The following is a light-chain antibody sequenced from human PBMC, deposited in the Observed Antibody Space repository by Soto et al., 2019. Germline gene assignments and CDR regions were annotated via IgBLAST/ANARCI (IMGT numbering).Light chain of an antibody. CDR1: SSDLAIYNY. CDR3: SSYTDSSNHV. CDR2: QVT. V-gene: IGLV2-14*01. J-gene: IGLJ1*01. Sequence: QSARSHPGSVCWSPGHSITISCTGTSSDLAIYNYVSWYQQQPGKAPKLMIYQVTNRPSGVSNRFSGSRSGNTASLTISGLQAEDEADYYCSSYTDSSNHVFGTGTKVTVL.